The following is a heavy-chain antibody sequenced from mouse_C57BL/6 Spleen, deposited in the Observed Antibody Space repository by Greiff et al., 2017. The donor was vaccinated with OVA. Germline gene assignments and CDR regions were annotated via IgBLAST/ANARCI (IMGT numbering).Heavy chain of an antibody. D-gene: IGHD1-1*01. CDR1: GFTFSSYG. CDR2: ISSGGSYT. Sequence: EVQLVESGGDLVKPGGSLKLSCAASGFTFSSYGMSWVRQTPDKRLEWVATISSGGSYTYYPDSVKGRFTISRDNAKNTLYLQMSSLKSEDTAMSYCARDYGRSSWFAYWGQGTLVTVSA. CDR3: ARDYGRSSWFAY. V-gene: IGHV5-6*01. J-gene: IGHJ3*01.